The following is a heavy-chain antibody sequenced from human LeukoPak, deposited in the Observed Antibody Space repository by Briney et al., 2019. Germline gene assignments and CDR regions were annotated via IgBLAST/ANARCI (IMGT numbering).Heavy chain of an antibody. J-gene: IGHJ6*02. Sequence: GGSLILSCAASGFTVSSNYMTWVRQAPGKGLAWVSVIYSGGSTYYADSVKGRFTISRDNSKNTLYLHMNSLRAEDTAVYYCARGGGSPYYYYGMDVWGQGTTVTVSS. CDR3: ARGGGSPYYYYGMDV. CDR1: GFTVSSNY. V-gene: IGHV3-53*01. CDR2: IYSGGST. D-gene: IGHD1-26*01.